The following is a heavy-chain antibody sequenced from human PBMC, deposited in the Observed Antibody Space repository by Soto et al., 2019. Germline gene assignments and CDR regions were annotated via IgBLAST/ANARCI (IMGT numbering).Heavy chain of an antibody. CDR2: IIPVLGVA. CDR3: ARDREVAAPGTVETNYYYGMDV. Sequence: QVQLVQSGAEVKKPGSSVKVSCKASGGNFRSQSISISWVRQAPGPGLEWMGRIIPVLGVANYAHKIQGSVTITAEKTTRTVYVDMRSLTSEDTDTYYCARDREVAAPGTVETNYYYGMDVWGQGTTVTVSS. J-gene: IGHJ6*02. D-gene: IGHD6-13*01. CDR1: GGNFRSQS. V-gene: IGHV1-69*08.